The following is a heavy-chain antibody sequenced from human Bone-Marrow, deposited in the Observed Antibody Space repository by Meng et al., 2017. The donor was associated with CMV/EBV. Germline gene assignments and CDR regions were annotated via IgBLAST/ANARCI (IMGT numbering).Heavy chain of an antibody. CDR3: TTAYHTASYWYFDL. V-gene: IGHV3-15*01. Sequence: GGSLRLSCAASGFTFSGAWMSWVRQAPGKGLEWVGRIKSKAEGGTTNYAAPVKGRFTISRDDSKNTLYLQMNSLKTEDTAVYFCTTAYHTASYWYFDLCGRGTLVTFSS. D-gene: IGHD2-21*02. J-gene: IGHJ2*01. CDR1: GFTFSGAW. CDR2: IKSKAEGGTT.